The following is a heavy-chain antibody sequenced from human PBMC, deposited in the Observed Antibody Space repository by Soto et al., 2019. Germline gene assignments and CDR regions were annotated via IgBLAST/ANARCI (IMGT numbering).Heavy chain of an antibody. Sequence: VASVKVSCKASGYTFASYAMHWVRQAPGQRLEWMGWINAGNGNTKYSQRFQGRVTIASDTSASTGYMELSSLRSEDTAVYYCARDFNWASDPWGQGTLVTVSS. V-gene: IGHV1-3*01. CDR1: GYTFASYA. CDR2: INAGNGNT. D-gene: IGHD1-1*01. CDR3: ARDFNWASDP. J-gene: IGHJ5*02.